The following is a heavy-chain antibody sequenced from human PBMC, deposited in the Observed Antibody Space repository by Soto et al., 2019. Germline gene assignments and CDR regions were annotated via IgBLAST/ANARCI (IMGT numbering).Heavy chain of an antibody. V-gene: IGHV1-18*01. D-gene: IGHD3-16*02. CDR1: GYTFTSYG. CDR3: AKARCYTTECYVPDS. Sequence: GASVKVSCKASGYTFTSYGISWVRQAPGQGLEWMGWISAYNGNTNYAQKLQGRVTMTTDTSTSTAYMELRSLRSDDTAVYYCAKARCYTTECYVPDSWGQGTLVTVSS. CDR2: ISAYNGNT. J-gene: IGHJ5*01.